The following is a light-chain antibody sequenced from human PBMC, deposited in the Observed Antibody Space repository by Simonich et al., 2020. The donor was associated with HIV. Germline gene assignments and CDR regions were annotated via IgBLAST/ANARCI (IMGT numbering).Light chain of an antibody. Sequence: QSALTQPPSASGSPGQSVTISCTGTRSDVGGYNYVSWYQQYPGKAPKLMIYEVSKRPPGVPDRFSGSKSGNTASLTVSGLQAEDEADYYCSSYAGRNPVVFGGGTELTVL. CDR3: SSYAGRNPVV. CDR2: EVS. CDR1: RSDVGGYNY. J-gene: IGLJ2*01. V-gene: IGLV2-8*01.